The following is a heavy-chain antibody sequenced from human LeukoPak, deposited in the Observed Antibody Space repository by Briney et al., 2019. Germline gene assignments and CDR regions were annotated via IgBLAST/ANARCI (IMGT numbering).Heavy chain of an antibody. V-gene: IGHV4-59*08. J-gene: IGHJ4*02. CDR2: VHYSAIT. CDR1: GASIRSYY. Sequence: SETLSLTCTVSGASIRSYYCSWIRQPPGKGLEWIAYVHYSAITNYNPSLKSRVSISVDTSKSQFSLSLSSVTAADTAVYYCARRGNSWNDFDSWGQGTLVTVSS. CDR3: ARRGNSWNDFDS. D-gene: IGHD1-1*01.